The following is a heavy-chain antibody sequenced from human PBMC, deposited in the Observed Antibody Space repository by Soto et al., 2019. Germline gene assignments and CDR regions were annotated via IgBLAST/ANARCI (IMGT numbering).Heavy chain of an antibody. J-gene: IGHJ5*02. CDR1: GGSLSGYF. CDR3: ARHGPGVETPTWWFGP. D-gene: IGHD4-4*01. CDR2: ISHSGST. Sequence: QVQLQQWGAGLVKPLETLSLTCAVDGGSLSGYFWSWIRQSPGKGLEWIGEISHSGSTKYNPSLNSRVTISLDTSKSDCPLKLSSVTAADTAVYYCARHGPGVETPTWWFGPWGQGTLVTVSS. V-gene: IGHV4-34*01.